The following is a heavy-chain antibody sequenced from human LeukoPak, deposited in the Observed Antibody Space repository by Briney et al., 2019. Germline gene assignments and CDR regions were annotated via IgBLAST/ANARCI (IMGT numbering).Heavy chain of an antibody. Sequence: SETLSLTCTVSGGSISNYYWSWIRQSPGKGLEWIGSMYYSGSTNYKPSLKSRVTISVDTSKNQFSLKLSSVTAADTAVYYCARHAYYYDRSGSYEAFDIWGQGTMVTVSS. V-gene: IGHV4-59*08. CDR3: ARHAYYYDRSGSYEAFDI. CDR2: MYYSGST. CDR1: GGSISNYY. D-gene: IGHD3-22*01. J-gene: IGHJ3*02.